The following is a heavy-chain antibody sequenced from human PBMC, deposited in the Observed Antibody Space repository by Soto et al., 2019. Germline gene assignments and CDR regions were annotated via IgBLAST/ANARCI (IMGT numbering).Heavy chain of an antibody. V-gene: IGHV1-3*01. D-gene: IGHD2-2*01. CDR3: ARDPCITRCPYY. CDR1: GYTFTSYA. CDR2: INAGNGNT. J-gene: IGHJ4*02. Sequence: QVQLVQSGAEVKKPGASVKVSCKASGYTFTSYAMHWVRQAPGHRLEWMGWINAGNGNTKYSQKFQGRVTITSDTTASTGYTALISLRSEETAVSYGARDPCITRCPYYWGQGTLVTVSS.